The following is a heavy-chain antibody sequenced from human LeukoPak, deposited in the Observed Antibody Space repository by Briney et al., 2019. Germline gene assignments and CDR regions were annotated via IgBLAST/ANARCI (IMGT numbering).Heavy chain of an antibody. D-gene: IGHD3-22*01. CDR2: IWYDGSNK. J-gene: IGHJ6*02. Sequence: GGSLRLSCAASGFTFSSYGMHWVRQAPGKGLEWVAVIWYDGSNKYYADSVKGRFTISRDNSKNTLYLQMNSLRAEDTAVYYCARPLYYYDSSGSYYCYYYGMDVWAQGTTVTVSS. V-gene: IGHV3-33*01. CDR3: ARPLYYYDSSGSYYCYYYGMDV. CDR1: GFTFSSYG.